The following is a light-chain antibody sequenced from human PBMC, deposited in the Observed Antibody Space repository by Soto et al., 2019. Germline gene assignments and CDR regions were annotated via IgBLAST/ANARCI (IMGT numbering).Light chain of an antibody. Sequence: QSALTKPASVSGSPGQSITISCTGTSTDVGRYNYVSWYQQHPGKAPKLMVYDVSNRPSWVSNRFSGSKSGITASLTISGLQAEDEADYYCTSYTSDSTYVFGTGTKLTVL. CDR3: TSYTSDSTYV. CDR1: STDVGRYNY. CDR2: DVS. J-gene: IGLJ1*01. V-gene: IGLV2-14*01.